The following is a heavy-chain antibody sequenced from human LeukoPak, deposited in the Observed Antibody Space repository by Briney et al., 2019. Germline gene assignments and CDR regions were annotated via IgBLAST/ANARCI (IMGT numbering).Heavy chain of an antibody. CDR1: GYTFTSYG. CDR3: ARPQLVIVPSGAFDI. J-gene: IGHJ3*02. V-gene: IGHV1-18*01. D-gene: IGHD3-22*01. Sequence: ASMKVSCKASGYTFTSYGISWVRQAPGQGLEWMGWISAYNGNTNYAQKLQGRVTMTTDTSTSTAYMELRSLRSDDTAVYYCARPQLVIVPSGAFDIWGQGTMVTVSS. CDR2: ISAYNGNT.